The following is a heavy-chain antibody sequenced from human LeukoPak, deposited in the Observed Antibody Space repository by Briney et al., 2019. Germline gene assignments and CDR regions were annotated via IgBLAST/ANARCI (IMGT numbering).Heavy chain of an antibody. J-gene: IGHJ4*02. CDR3: ARGTGTTFY. CDR1: GGSISSGGYY. CDR2: IYYSGST. Sequence: SETLSLTCTVSGGSISSGGYYWSWIRQHPGKGLEWIGYIYYSGSTYYNPSLKSRVTISVDTSKNQFSMTVSSVTDAETAVYYCARGTGTTFYWGQGTLVTVSS. V-gene: IGHV4-31*03. D-gene: IGHD1-7*01.